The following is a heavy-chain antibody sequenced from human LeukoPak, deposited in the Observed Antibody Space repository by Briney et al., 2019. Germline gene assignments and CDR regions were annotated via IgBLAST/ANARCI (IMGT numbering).Heavy chain of an antibody. CDR1: GYTFTSYD. D-gene: IGHD3-3*01. CDR3: ARGSPNTIFGVGLDY. Sequence: GASVKVSCKASGYTFTSYDINWVRQAPGQGLEWMGWMNPNSGNTGYAQKFQGRVTMTRNTSISTAYMELSSLRSEDTAVYYCARGSPNTIFGVGLDYWGQGTLVTVSS. CDR2: MNPNSGNT. V-gene: IGHV1-8*01. J-gene: IGHJ4*02.